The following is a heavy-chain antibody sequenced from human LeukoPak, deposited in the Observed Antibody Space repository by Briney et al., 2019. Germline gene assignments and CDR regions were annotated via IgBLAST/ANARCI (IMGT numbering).Heavy chain of an antibody. CDR2: IHPGVGST. CDR3: ARDRPHNWFDP. J-gene: IGHJ5*02. Sequence: ASVKVSCKASGYTFSTYYIHWVRQAPGEGLEGVGLIHPGVGSTNYAQKFRGRVTMPTDTATTTVHMELTSLKSEDTAVYYCARDRPHNWFDPWGQGTLVTVSP. V-gene: IGHV1-46*01. CDR1: GYTFSTYY.